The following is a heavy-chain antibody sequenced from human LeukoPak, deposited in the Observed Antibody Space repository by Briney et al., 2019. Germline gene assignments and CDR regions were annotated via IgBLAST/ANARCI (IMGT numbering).Heavy chain of an antibody. D-gene: IGHD3-22*01. Sequence: PGGSLRLSCAASGFTFSSYNMHWVRQATGKGLEWVSAIGTAGDPYYPGSVKGRFTISRENAKNSLYLQMNSLRAGDTAVYYCVRDYYDSRGHYYGMDVWGQGTTVTVSS. J-gene: IGHJ6*02. CDR2: IGTAGDP. V-gene: IGHV3-13*05. CDR3: VRDYYDSRGHYYGMDV. CDR1: GFTFSSYN.